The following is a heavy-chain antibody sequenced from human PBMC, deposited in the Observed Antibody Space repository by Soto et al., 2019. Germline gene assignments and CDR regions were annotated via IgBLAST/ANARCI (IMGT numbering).Heavy chain of an antibody. Sequence: GASVKVSCKASGYTFTGYYMHWVRQAPGQGLEWMGWINPNSGGTNYAQKFQGRVTMTRDTSISTAYMELSRLRSDDTAVYYCARPQGSSSYPPINDAFDIWGQGTMVTVSS. V-gene: IGHV1-2*02. CDR1: GYTFTGYY. CDR3: ARPQGSSSYPPINDAFDI. J-gene: IGHJ3*02. D-gene: IGHD6-13*01. CDR2: INPNSGGT.